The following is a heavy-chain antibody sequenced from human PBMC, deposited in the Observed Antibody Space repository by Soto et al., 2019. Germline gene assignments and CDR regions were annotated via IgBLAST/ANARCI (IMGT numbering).Heavy chain of an antibody. CDR1: GYTFTSYG. Sequence: QVQLVQSGAEVKKPGASVKVSCKASGYTFTSYGISWVRQAPGQGLEWMGWISAYNGNTNYAQKRQGRVTMTTDTSTSTAYMELRSLRSDDTAVYYCARDVTMVRGVIVTPDFDYWGQGTLVTVSS. CDR2: ISAYNGNT. J-gene: IGHJ4*02. D-gene: IGHD3-10*01. CDR3: ARDVTMVRGVIVTPDFDY. V-gene: IGHV1-18*01.